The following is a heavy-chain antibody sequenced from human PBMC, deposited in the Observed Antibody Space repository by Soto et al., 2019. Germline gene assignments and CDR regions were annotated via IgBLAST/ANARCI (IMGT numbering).Heavy chain of an antibody. D-gene: IGHD6-19*01. CDR3: ARDGFLGSGWYFVY. CDR1: GFPSSSYA. J-gene: IGHJ4*02. V-gene: IGHV3-33*08. Sequence: AGALRRSCAASGFPSSSYAMSWVRQAPGKGLEWVAVIWYYGSNRYYADSVKGRFTISRDNSKNTLYLQMNSLRAEDTAVYYCARDGFLGSGWYFVYWGQGTLVTVSS. CDR2: IWYYGSNR.